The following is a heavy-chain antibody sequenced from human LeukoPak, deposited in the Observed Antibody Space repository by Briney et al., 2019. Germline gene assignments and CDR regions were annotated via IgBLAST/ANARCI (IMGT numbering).Heavy chain of an antibody. J-gene: IGHJ4*02. V-gene: IGHV2-5*01. CDR3: AHRRRYSSGWQFDFDY. D-gene: IGHD6-19*01. CDR2: IYWNDDK. Sequence: SGPTLVKPTQTLTLTCSFSGFSFSTSGVGVGWIRQPPGKALEWLAVIYWNDDKRYSPSLQSRLTITKDTSKHQVVLTMTNMDAVDTATYYCAHRRRYSSGWQFDFDYWGQGTLVTVSS. CDR1: GFSFSTSGVG.